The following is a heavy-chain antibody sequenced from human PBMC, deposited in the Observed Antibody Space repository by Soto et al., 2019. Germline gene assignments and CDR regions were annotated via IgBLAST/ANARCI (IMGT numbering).Heavy chain of an antibody. J-gene: IGHJ4*02. Sequence: QVQLVESGGGVVQPGRSLRLSCAASGFTFSSYGMHWVRQAPGKGLEWVAVIWYDGSNKYYADSVKGGFTISRDNSKNTLYLQMNSLRAEDTAVYYCAREYPAVAGGLGLDYWGQGTLVTVSS. CDR3: AREYPAVAGGLGLDY. CDR2: IWYDGSNK. CDR1: GFTFSSYG. D-gene: IGHD6-19*01. V-gene: IGHV3-33*01.